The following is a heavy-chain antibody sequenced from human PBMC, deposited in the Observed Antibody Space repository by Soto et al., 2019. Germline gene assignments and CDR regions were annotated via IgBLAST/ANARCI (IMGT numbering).Heavy chain of an antibody. J-gene: IGHJ6*02. V-gene: IGHV1-2*04. Sequence: ASVKVSCKASGYTFTSYYMHWVRQAPGQGLEWMGWINPNSGGTNYAQKFQGWVTMTRDTSISTAYMELSRLRSDDTAVYYCARGEQQLVRLTTRIYYYYGMDVWGQGTTVTVSS. CDR1: GYTFTSYY. D-gene: IGHD6-13*01. CDR3: ARGEQQLVRLTTRIYYYYGMDV. CDR2: INPNSGGT.